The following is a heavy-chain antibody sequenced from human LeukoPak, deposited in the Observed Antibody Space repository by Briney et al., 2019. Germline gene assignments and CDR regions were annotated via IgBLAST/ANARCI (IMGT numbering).Heavy chain of an antibody. Sequence: PSETLSLTCAVSGYSISSFYYWGWIRQPPGKGLDWIGSIYYSGSTYYSPSLKSRVTISLDTSKNQFSLKLNSVTAADTAVYYCARGGFDFEYWGQGTLVTVSS. V-gene: IGHV4-38-2*01. CDR3: ARGGFDFEY. CDR2: IYYSGST. CDR1: GYSISSFYY. D-gene: IGHD3-16*01. J-gene: IGHJ4*02.